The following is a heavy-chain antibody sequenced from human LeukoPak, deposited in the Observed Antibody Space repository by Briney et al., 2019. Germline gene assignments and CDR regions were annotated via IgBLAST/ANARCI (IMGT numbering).Heavy chain of an antibody. CDR2: INHSGST. CDR3: ARDSSGWHLFDY. V-gene: IGHV4-39*07. Sequence: PSETLSLTCTVSGGSISSGTYYWSWIRQPPGKGLEWIGEINHSGSTNYNPSLKSRVTISVDTSKNQFSLKLSSVTAADTAVYYCARDSSGWHLFDYWGQGTLVTVSS. CDR1: GGSISSGTYY. J-gene: IGHJ4*02. D-gene: IGHD6-19*01.